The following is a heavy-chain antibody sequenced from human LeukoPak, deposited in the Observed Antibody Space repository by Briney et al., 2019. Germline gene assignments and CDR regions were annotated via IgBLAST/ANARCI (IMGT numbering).Heavy chain of an antibody. V-gene: IGHV5-51*01. CDR1: GYSFTSYC. D-gene: IGHD1-26*01. J-gene: IGHJ5*02. CDR2: IYPGDSDT. Sequence: GESLQISFKGSGYSFTSYCIGWVRQMPGKGLEWMGIIYPGDSDTRYSPSFQGQVTISADKSISTAYLQWSSLKASDTAMYYCARHPIEGATQSWFVPWGQGTLVTVSS. CDR3: ARHPIEGATQSWFVP.